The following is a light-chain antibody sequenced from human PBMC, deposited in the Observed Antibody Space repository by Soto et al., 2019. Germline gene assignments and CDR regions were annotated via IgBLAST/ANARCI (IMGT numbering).Light chain of an antibody. CDR1: QGISNS. J-gene: IGKJ5*01. CDR3: QQLYRYPIT. V-gene: IGKV1-9*01. CDR2: SAS. Sequence: LTKSPSFMSLSEGDSVTITCRASQGISNSLAWYQQTPGKAPKLLIYSASTLQSGVPSRFSGGFSGTEFTLTISSLQPEDFATYYCQQLYRYPITFGQGTRLEI.